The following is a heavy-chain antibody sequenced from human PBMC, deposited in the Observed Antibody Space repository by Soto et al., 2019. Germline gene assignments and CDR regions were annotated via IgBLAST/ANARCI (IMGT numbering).Heavy chain of an antibody. CDR1: GGSFSGFF. CDR2: INHSGST. V-gene: IGHV4-34*01. CDR3: ARHRRDWNYDSAFDY. D-gene: IGHD1-7*01. J-gene: IGHJ4*02. Sequence: SSGTLSLTCAVCGGSFSGFFWGWVRPPPGKGLEWIGEINHSGSTNYNPSLKSRVTISVDTSKNQFSLKLNSVTAADTAVFYCARHRRDWNYDSAFDYRGQGALVTVSS.